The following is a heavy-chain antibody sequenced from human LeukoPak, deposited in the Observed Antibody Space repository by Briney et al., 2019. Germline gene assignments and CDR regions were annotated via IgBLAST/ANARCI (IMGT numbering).Heavy chain of an antibody. Sequence: ASVKVSCKVSGYTLTELSIHWVRQAPRKRLKWMGGFDPEDGETIYAQKFQGRVTMTEDTSTDTAYMELSSLRSEDTAVYYCAATLPVRGDVFDYWGQGTLVTVSS. CDR1: GYTLTELS. J-gene: IGHJ4*02. D-gene: IGHD3-10*01. V-gene: IGHV1-24*01. CDR3: AATLPVRGDVFDY. CDR2: FDPEDGET.